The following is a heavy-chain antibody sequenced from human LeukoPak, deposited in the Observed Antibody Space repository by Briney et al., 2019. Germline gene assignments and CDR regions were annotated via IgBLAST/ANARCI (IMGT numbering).Heavy chain of an antibody. D-gene: IGHD5-18*01. J-gene: IGHJ4*02. V-gene: IGHV1-69*04. CDR1: GGTFSSYA. CDR3: ARVGELWLGFDY. CDR2: IIPILGIA. Sequence: SVKVSCKASGGTFSSYAISWVRQAPGQGLEWMGRIIPILGIANYAQKFQGRVTITADKSTSTAYMELSSLRSEDTAVYYCARVGELWLGFDYWAREPWSPSPQ.